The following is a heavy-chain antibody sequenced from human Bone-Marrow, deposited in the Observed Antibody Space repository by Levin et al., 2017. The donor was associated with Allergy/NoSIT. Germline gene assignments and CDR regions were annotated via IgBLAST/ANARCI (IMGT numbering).Heavy chain of an antibody. V-gene: IGHV3-66*01. Sequence: PGGSLRLSCEASGFTASYNYISWVRQAPGKGLEWVSVIYNTGTTYYADSVKGRFAISRDDSKNTVYLQMNSLRVDDTAVYYCARVRGQVYYAMEVWGQGTTVTVSS. CDR1: GFTASYNY. D-gene: IGHD3-10*01. CDR2: IYNTGTT. J-gene: IGHJ6*02. CDR3: ARVRGQVYYAMEV.